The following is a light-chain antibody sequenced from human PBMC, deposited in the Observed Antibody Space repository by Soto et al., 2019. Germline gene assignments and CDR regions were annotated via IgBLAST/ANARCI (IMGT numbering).Light chain of an antibody. V-gene: IGKV1-12*01. CDR1: QSISTW. Sequence: IQVTQKTTTMYASAGDRVTITCRASQSISTWLAWYQQKPGKAPKLLIYAASSLQSGVPSRFSGSGSGTDFTLTISSLQPEDVATYYCQLANSFPLTSAG. CDR3: QLANSFPLT. J-gene: IGKJ4*01. CDR2: AAS.